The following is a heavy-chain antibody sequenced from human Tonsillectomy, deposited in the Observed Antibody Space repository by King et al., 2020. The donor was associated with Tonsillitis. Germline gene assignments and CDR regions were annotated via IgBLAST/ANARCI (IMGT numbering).Heavy chain of an antibody. CDR1: GFTFSSYA. D-gene: IGHD1-14*01. J-gene: IGHJ6*02. V-gene: IGHV3-23*04. CDR2: ITGSGGST. CDR3: TSNNRNSYYYYGMDV. Sequence: VQLVESGGGLVQPGGSLRLSCAASGFTFSSYAMSWVRQAPGKGLEWVSAITGSGGSTYYAYSVKGRFTISRDNSKNTLYLQMNSLRAEDTAVYYCTSNNRNSYYYYGMDVWGQGTTVTVSS.